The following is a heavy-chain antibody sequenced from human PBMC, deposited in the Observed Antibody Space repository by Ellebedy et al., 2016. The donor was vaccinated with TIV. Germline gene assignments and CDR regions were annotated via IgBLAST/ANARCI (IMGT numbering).Heavy chain of an antibody. V-gene: IGHV1-8*01. J-gene: IGHJ4*02. D-gene: IGHD1-7*01. Sequence: ASVKVSCXASGYSFTSSDINWVRQAIGQGLEWMGWMNPNSGNTGYAQKFQGRVTMTRDTSIRTAYLELSSLTSEDTAVYYCARVRGVGYNWNLEDNWGQGTLVTVSS. CDR3: ARVRGVGYNWNLEDN. CDR1: GYSFTSSD. CDR2: MNPNSGNT.